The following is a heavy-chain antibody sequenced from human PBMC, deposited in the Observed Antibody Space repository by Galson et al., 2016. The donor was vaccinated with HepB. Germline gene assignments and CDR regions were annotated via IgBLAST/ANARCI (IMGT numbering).Heavy chain of an antibody. CDR1: GDSITSGRYY. D-gene: IGHD1-1*01. CDR2: SSYNGIT. CDR3: ARSRADWNPNMGFDP. V-gene: IGHV4-31*03. J-gene: IGHJ5*02. Sequence: TLSLTCTVSGDSITSGRYYWSWIRQHPGKGLEWIGNSSYNGITYYNPSLKSRVTISVDTSENQFSLKPTSVTAADTAGYYCARSRADWNPNMGFDPWGQGTLVTVSS.